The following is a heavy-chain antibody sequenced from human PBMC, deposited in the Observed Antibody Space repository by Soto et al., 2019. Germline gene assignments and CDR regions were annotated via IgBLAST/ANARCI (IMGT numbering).Heavy chain of an antibody. Sequence: SLSITCTVSGGSIINGDYYWTWISQPTGKGLEWIGYIYYSGNTYYNPSLKSRVMISVDTSKNQFSLNLSSVTAADTAVYYCSMGFYDILTGRDSTCSLDSWGGGALVAVS. D-gene: IGHD3-9*01. CDR1: GGSIINGDYY. CDR2: IYYSGNT. V-gene: IGHV4-30-4*01. J-gene: IGHJ4*02. CDR3: SMGFYDILTGRDSTCSLDS.